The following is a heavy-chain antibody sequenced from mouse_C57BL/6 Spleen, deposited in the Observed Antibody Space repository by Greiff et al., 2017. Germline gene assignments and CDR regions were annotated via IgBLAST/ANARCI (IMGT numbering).Heavy chain of an antibody. CDR3: ARAGDYDWYFDV. D-gene: IGHD2-4*01. CDR2: IYPGDGDT. V-gene: IGHV1-82*01. CDR1: GYAFSSSW. Sequence: LVESGPELVKPGASVKISCKASGYAFSSSWMNWVKQRPGKGLEWIGRIYPGDGDTNYNGKFKGKATLTADKSSSTAYMQLSSLTSEDSAVYFCARAGDYDWYFDVWGTGTTVTVSS. J-gene: IGHJ1*03.